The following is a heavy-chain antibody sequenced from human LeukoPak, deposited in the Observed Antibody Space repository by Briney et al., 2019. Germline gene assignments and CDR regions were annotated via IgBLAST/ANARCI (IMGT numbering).Heavy chain of an antibody. Sequence: GRSLRLSCAASGFTFKTYGMHWVRQAPGKGLEWVAVIWYDGSNKYHADSEEGQFTISRDNSKNTLYLQMNNLRVEDTAIYYCARGSGSSYYYMDVWGKGTTVTVSS. V-gene: IGHV3-33*01. J-gene: IGHJ6*03. CDR3: ARGSGSSYYYMDV. CDR1: GFTFKTYG. D-gene: IGHD3-3*01. CDR2: IWYDGSNK.